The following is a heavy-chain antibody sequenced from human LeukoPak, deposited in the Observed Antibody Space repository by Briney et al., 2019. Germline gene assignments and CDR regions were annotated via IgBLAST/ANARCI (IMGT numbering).Heavy chain of an antibody. V-gene: IGHV1-69*06. Sequence: GASVKVSCKASGGTYSYFAINWVRQAPGQGLEWMGGIIPLFGSSNYTHKFKGRVTFTADKSTNTVYMHLSRLRFEDTAVYYCARNHNYTDHYNHMDVWGRGTAITVSS. CDR1: GGTYSYFA. CDR3: ARNHNYTDHYNHMDV. CDR2: IIPLFGSS. J-gene: IGHJ6*03. D-gene: IGHD3-3*01.